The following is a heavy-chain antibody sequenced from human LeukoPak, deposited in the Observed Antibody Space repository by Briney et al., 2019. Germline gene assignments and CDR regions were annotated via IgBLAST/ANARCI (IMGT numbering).Heavy chain of an antibody. CDR1: GGSFSGYY. D-gene: IGHD3-22*01. CDR2: INHSGST. Sequence: PSETLSLTCAVYGGSFSGYYWSWVRQPPGKGLEWIGEINHSGSTNYNPSLKSRVTISVGTSKNQFSLKLSPVTAADTAVYYCASTARWLFFDSWGPGILVTVSS. CDR3: ASTARWLFFDS. J-gene: IGHJ4*02. V-gene: IGHV4-34*01.